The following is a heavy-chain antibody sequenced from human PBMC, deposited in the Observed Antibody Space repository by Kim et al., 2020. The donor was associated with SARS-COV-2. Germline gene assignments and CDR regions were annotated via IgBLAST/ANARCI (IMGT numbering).Heavy chain of an antibody. CDR2: ISWNSGSI. Sequence: GGSLRLSCAASGFTFDDYAMHWVRQAPGKGLEWVSGISWNSGSIGYADSVKGRFTISRDNAKNSLYLQMNSLRAEDTALYYCAKGMGLRNFDWFPDYWGQGELVTVSS. CDR3: AKGMGLRNFDWFPDY. CDR1: GFTFDDYA. V-gene: IGHV3-9*01. J-gene: IGHJ4*02. D-gene: IGHD3-9*01.